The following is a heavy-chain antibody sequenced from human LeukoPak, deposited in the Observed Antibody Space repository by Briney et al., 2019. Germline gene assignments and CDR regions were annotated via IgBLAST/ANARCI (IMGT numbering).Heavy chain of an antibody. Sequence: SGTLSLTCTVSGYSISSGYYWGWIRQPPGKGLEWIGSIYHSGSTYYNPSLKSRVTISVDTSKNQFSLKLRSVTAADTAVYYCARPIVGATPSFDYWGQGTLVTVSS. V-gene: IGHV4-38-2*02. CDR2: IYHSGST. CDR3: ARPIVGATPSFDY. CDR1: GYSISSGYY. D-gene: IGHD1-26*01. J-gene: IGHJ4*02.